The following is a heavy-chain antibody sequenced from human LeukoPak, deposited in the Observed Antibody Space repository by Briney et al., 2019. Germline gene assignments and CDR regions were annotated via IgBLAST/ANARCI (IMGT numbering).Heavy chain of an antibody. J-gene: IGHJ4*02. CDR3: ARDHQRIAAAGAMVRFDY. D-gene: IGHD6-13*01. CDR2: IKQDGSEK. Sequence: PGGSLRLSCAASGFTFSSYWMSWVRQAPGKGLEWVANIKQDGSEKYYVDSVKGRFTISRDNAKNSLYLQMNSLRAEDTAVYYCARDHQRIAAAGAMVRFDYWGQGTLVTVSS. CDR1: GFTFSSYW. V-gene: IGHV3-7*01.